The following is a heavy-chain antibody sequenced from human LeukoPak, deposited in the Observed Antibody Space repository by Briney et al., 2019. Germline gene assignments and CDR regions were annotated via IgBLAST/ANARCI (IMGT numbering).Heavy chain of an antibody. CDR3: ARDKIVGATYFDY. CDR1: GFTFSNHW. Sequence: GGSLRLSCEASGFTFSNHWMHWVRQAPGKGLVWVSVISKDGSTSIYADSVRGRLTISRDNAKNSLYLQMNSLRAEDTAVYYCARDKIVGATYFDYWGQGTLVTVSS. V-gene: IGHV3-74*01. J-gene: IGHJ4*02. CDR2: ISKDGSTS. D-gene: IGHD1-26*01.